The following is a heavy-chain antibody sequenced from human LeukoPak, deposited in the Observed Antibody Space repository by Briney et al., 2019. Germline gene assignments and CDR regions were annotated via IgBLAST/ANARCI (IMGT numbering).Heavy chain of an antibody. CDR2: IYYSGST. CDR1: GGSISSGDYY. J-gene: IGHJ4*02. V-gene: IGHV4-30-4*01. CDR3: ARGIRIFGVVV. Sequence: PSQTLSLTCTVSGGSISSGDYYWSWIRQPPGKGLEWIGYIYYSGSTYYNLSLKSRVTISVDTSKNQFSLKLSSVTAADTAVYYCARGIRIFGVVVWGQGTLVTVSS. D-gene: IGHD3-3*01.